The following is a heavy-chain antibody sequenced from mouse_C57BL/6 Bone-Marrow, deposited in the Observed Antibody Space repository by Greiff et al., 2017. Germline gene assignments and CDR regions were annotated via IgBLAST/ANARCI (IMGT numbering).Heavy chain of an antibody. Sequence: VQLQQSGAELVKPGASVKMSCKASGYTFTSYWITWVKQRPGQGLEWIGDIYPGSGSTNYNEKFKSKATLTVDTSSSTAYMQLSSLTSEDSAVYYCARPYYSNYWYFDVWVTGTTVTVSS. J-gene: IGHJ1*03. D-gene: IGHD2-5*01. V-gene: IGHV1-55*01. CDR2: IYPGSGST. CDR3: ARPYYSNYWYFDV. CDR1: GYTFTSYW.